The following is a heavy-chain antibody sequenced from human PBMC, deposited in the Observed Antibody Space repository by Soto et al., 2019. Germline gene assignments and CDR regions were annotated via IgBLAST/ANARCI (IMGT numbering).Heavy chain of an antibody. V-gene: IGHV4-59*01. Sequence: SETLSLTCTVSGGSISSYYWSWIRQPPGKGLEWMGYIYYSGSTNYNPSLKSRVTISVDTSKNQFSLMLSAVTAADTAVYYGARAGTVWFGELPFDYWGQGTLVTVSS. CDR3: ARAGTVWFGELPFDY. J-gene: IGHJ4*02. CDR1: GGSISSYY. CDR2: IYYSGST. D-gene: IGHD3-10*01.